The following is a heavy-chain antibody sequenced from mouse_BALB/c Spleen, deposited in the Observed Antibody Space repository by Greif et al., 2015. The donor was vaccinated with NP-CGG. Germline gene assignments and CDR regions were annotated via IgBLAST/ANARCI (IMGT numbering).Heavy chain of an antibody. CDR3: ARGLYYFDY. J-gene: IGHJ2*01. CDR2: IAPGSGST. D-gene: IGHD3-1*01. V-gene: IGHV1S41*01. Sequence: DLVKPGASVKLSCRASGYTVTSYWINWIKQRPGQGLEWIGRIAPGSGSTYYNEMFKGKATLTVDSSSSTAYIQLSSLSSEDSAVYFCARGLYYFDYWGQGTTLTVSS. CDR1: GYTVTSYW.